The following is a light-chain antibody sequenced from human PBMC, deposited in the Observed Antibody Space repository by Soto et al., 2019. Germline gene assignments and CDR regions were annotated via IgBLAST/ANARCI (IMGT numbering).Light chain of an antibody. Sequence: DIQMTQSPSTLSASVGDRVTITCRASLSISSWLAWYQPTPGKAPKLXXYDASSLESGVPSRFSGSGSGTELTLTISSLQSEDFGLYDGQPYNTWPSLTFGGGTKVDIK. CDR1: LSISSW. J-gene: IGKJ4*01. V-gene: IGKV1-5*01. CDR2: DAS. CDR3: QPYNTWPSLT.